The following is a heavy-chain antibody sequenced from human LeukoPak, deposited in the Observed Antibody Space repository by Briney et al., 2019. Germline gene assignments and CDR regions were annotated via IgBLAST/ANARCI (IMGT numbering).Heavy chain of an antibody. V-gene: IGHV3-7*01. CDR1: GFTFSRDW. Sequence: PGGSLRLSCAASGFTFSRDWMTCVRQAPGKGLEWVANIKEDGSENSYVESVKGRFTISRDNAKNSLYLQLNSLRAEDTAVYFCARQRYSDYWGQGTLVTVSS. CDR3: ARQRYSDY. CDR2: IKEDGSEN. J-gene: IGHJ4*02. D-gene: IGHD1-1*01.